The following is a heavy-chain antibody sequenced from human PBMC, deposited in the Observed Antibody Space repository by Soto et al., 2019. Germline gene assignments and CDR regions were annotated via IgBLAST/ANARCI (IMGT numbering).Heavy chain of an antibody. Sequence: GGSLRLSCAASGFSFSSYAMNWVRQAPGKGLEWVSVISGSGKSTYYAESVKGRFTISRDNSKNTLYLQMNSLRAEDTAVYYCAKDPGGGSPYYYFHFWGQGTLVTVS. D-gene: IGHD3-10*01. V-gene: IGHV3-23*01. CDR1: GFSFSSYA. J-gene: IGHJ4*02. CDR2: ISGSGKST. CDR3: AKDPGGGSPYYYFHF.